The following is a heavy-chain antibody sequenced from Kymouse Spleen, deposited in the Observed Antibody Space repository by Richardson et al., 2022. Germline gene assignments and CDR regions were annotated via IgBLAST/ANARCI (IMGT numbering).Heavy chain of an antibody. V-gene: IGHV4-59*01. CDR1: GGSISSYY. D-gene: IGHD1-1*01. CDR3: ARGNWNDGYYYGMDV. Sequence: QVQLQESGPGLVKPSETLSLTCTVSGGSISSYYWSWIRQPPGKGLEWIGYIYYSGSTNYNPSLKSRVTISVDTSKNQFSLKLSSVTAADTAVYYCARGNWNDGYYYGMDVWGQGTTVTVSS. CDR2: IYYSGST. J-gene: IGHJ6*02.